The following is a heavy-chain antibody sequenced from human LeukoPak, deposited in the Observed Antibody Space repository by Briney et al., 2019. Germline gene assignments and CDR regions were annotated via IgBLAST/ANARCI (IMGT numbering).Heavy chain of an antibody. Sequence: PSETLSLTCTVSGYSISSGYYWGWIRQPPGKGLGWIGSIYHSGSTYYNPSLKSRVTISVDTSKNQFSLKLSSVTAADTAVYYCASPGYYDSSGYDYWGQGTLVTVSS. CDR2: IYHSGST. CDR1: GYSISSGYY. D-gene: IGHD3-22*01. V-gene: IGHV4-38-2*02. CDR3: ASPGYYDSSGYDY. J-gene: IGHJ4*02.